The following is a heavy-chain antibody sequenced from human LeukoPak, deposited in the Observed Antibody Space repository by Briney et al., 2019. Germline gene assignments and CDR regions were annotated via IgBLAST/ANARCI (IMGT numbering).Heavy chain of an antibody. D-gene: IGHD3-10*01. V-gene: IGHV1-8*01. CDR3: ARGGLWFGDAASFSFDP. Sequence: ASVKVSCKASGYTFTSYDINWVRQATGQGLEWMGWMNPNSGNTGYAQKFQGRVTMTRNTSISTAYMELSSLRSEDTAVYYCARGGLWFGDAASFSFDPWGQGTLVTASS. J-gene: IGHJ5*02. CDR2: MNPNSGNT. CDR1: GYTFTSYD.